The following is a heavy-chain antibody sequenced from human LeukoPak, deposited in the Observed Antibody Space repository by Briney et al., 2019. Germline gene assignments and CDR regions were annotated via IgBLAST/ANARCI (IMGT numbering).Heavy chain of an antibody. Sequence: GVSLRLSCAASGFTVSSDYISWVRQAPGKGLEWVSVIYSGGTTYSADSVKGRFTISRDNSKNTLYLQMNSLRAEDTAVYYCARGGAMVIAATFDYWGQGTLVTVSS. J-gene: IGHJ4*02. D-gene: IGHD2-15*01. V-gene: IGHV3-66*01. CDR2: IYSGGTT. CDR1: GFTVSSDY. CDR3: ARGGAMVIAATFDY.